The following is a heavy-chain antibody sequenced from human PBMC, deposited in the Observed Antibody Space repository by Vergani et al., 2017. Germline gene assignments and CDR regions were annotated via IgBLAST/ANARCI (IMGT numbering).Heavy chain of an antibody. V-gene: IGHV4-61*01. CDR3: ASTFCGGECYYYH. D-gene: IGHD2-21*01. CDR2: IYHSGGT. Sequence: QVQLQESGPGLVKPSETLSLPCTVSGASVNRANYYWSWIRQTPGTGLEWIGFIYHSGGTSYSPSLKSRVTISLDTSKNQFSLKVASVTAADTAMYYCASTFCGGECYYYHWGQGTLVTVSS. J-gene: IGHJ4*02. CDR1: GASVNRANYY.